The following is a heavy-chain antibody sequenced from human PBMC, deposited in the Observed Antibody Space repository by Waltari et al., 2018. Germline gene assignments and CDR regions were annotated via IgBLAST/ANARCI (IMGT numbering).Heavy chain of an antibody. Sequence: QLQLQESGPGLVKPSETLSLTCTVSGGSISSSSYYWGWIRQPPGKGLEWIGSIYYSGSTYDNPSLKSRVTISVDTSKNQFSLKLSSVTAADTAVYYCARSQGWYFDLWGRGTLVTVSS. CDR3: ARSQGWYFDL. CDR2: IYYSGST. CDR1: GGSISSSSYY. V-gene: IGHV4-39*01. J-gene: IGHJ2*01.